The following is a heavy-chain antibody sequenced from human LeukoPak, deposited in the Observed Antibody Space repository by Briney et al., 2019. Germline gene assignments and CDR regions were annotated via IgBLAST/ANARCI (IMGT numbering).Heavy chain of an antibody. V-gene: IGHV3-30*04. D-gene: IGHD7-27*01. CDR1: GFMFSSYA. CDR3: ARDLTGDRSWHFDL. CDR2: ISHDGKNK. Sequence: PGGSLRLSCAASGFMFSSYAMHWVRQAPGKGLEWVAVISHDGKNKYYADSVTGRFTISRDNSKNTLYLQMISLRAEDTAVYYCARDLTGDRSWHFDLWGRGTLVTVSS. J-gene: IGHJ2*01.